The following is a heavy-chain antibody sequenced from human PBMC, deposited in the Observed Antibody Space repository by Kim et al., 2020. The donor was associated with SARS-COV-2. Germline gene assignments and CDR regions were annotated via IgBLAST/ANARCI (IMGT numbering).Heavy chain of an antibody. D-gene: IGHD5-18*01. J-gene: IGHJ4*02. Sequence: SETLSLTCTVSGGSISSYYWSWIRQPPGKGLEWIGYIYYSGSTNYNPSLKSRVTISVDTSKNQFSLKLSSVTAADTAVYYCARAGYSYGIGFDYWGQGTLVTVSS. CDR2: IYYSGST. CDR1: GGSISSYY. V-gene: IGHV4-59*01. CDR3: ARAGYSYGIGFDY.